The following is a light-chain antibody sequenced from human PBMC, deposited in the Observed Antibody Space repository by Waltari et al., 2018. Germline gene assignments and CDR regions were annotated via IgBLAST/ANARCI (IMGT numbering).Light chain of an antibody. V-gene: IGLV3-25*03. J-gene: IGLJ3*02. CDR2: KDS. Sequence: SNELTQPPSLSVSPGQTAMLTCSGAGLAKLYPYWSQQRPGQAPVLLIYKDSERPSGIPERFSGSSSGTTVTLTISGVQAEDEADYYCQSPDSSGTSWVFGGGTKLTVL. CDR1: GLAKLY. CDR3: QSPDSSGTSWV.